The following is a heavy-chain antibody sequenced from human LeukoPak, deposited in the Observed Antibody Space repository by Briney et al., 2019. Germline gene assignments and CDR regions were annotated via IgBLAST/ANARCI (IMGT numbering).Heavy chain of an antibody. J-gene: IGHJ4*02. V-gene: IGHV1-46*01. CDR1: GYTFTSYY. D-gene: IGHD3-22*01. CDR3: AREYYYDSSGYYRNLDY. Sequence: GASVKVSCKASGYTFTSYYMHWVRQAPGQGLEWMGIINPSGGSTSYAQKFQGRVTMTRDTSTSTVYMELSSLRSEDTAVYYCAREYYYDSSGYYRNLDYWGQGTLVTVSS. CDR2: INPSGGST.